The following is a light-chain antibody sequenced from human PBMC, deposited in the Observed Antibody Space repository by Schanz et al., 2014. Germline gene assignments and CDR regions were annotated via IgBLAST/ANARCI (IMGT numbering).Light chain of an antibody. CDR1: SSDVGGYNY. CDR2: EVT. Sequence: QSVLTQPASVSGSPGQSITISCTGTSSDVGGYNYVSWYQQHPGKAPKLMIYEVTKRPSGVSNRFSGSKSDNTASLTISGLQTEDGADYYCCSYARNYGLLFGGGTKVTVL. V-gene: IGLV2-14*01. CDR3: CSYARNYGLL. J-gene: IGLJ2*01.